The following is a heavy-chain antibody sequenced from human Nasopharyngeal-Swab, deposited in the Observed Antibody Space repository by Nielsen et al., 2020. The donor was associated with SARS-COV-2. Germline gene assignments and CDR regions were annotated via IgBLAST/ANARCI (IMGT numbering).Heavy chain of an antibody. J-gene: IGHJ6*02. CDR3: AKDSSISVSPVYYYGMDV. CDR1: GFTFSSYA. Sequence: GESLKISCAASGFTFSSYAMSWVRQAPGKGLEWVSAISGSGGGTYYADSVKGRFTISRDNSKNTLYLQMNSLRAEDTAVYYCAKDSSISVSPVYYYGMDVWGQGTTVTVSS. D-gene: IGHD1-26*01. CDR2: ISGSGGGT. V-gene: IGHV3-23*01.